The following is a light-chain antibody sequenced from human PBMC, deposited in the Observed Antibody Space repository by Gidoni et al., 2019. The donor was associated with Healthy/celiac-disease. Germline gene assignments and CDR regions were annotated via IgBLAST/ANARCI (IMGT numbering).Light chain of an antibody. CDR2: GAS. Sequence: EIVMTQSPATLSVSPGERATLSCRASQSGSSNLAWYQQKPGQAPRLLIDGASTRATGIPARFSGSVSGTEFTLTISSLQSEDFAVYYCQQYNNWPPLTFGGGTKVEIK. J-gene: IGKJ4*01. CDR1: QSGSSN. V-gene: IGKV3-15*01. CDR3: QQYNNWPPLT.